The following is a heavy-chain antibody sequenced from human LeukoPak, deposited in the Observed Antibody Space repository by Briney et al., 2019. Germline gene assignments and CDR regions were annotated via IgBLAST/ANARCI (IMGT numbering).Heavy chain of an antibody. CDR2: ISSSSSYI. CDR3: AKGLTTHDY. Sequence: GGSLSLSCAASGFTFSSYSMNWVRQAPGKGLEWVSSISSSSSYIYYADSVKGRFTISRDNSKNTLYLQMNSLRADDTAVYYCAKGLTTHDYWGQGTLVTVSS. V-gene: IGHV3-21*04. D-gene: IGHD4-11*01. CDR1: GFTFSSYS. J-gene: IGHJ4*02.